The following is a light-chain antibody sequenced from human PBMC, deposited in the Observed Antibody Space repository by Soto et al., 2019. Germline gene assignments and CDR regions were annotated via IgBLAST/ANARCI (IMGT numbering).Light chain of an antibody. Sequence: QSALTQPPSASGTPGQRVTISCSGSSSNIGINAVNWYQQLPGTAPKLLMYDNNQRPSGVPDRVSGSKSGTSASLAISGLQSEDEADYYCASWDDSLNGLLFATGTKVTVL. CDR2: DNN. V-gene: IGLV1-44*01. CDR1: SSNIGINA. J-gene: IGLJ1*01. CDR3: ASWDDSLNGLL.